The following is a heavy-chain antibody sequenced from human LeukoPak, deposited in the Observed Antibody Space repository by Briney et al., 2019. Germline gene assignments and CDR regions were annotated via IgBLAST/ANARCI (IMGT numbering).Heavy chain of an antibody. V-gene: IGHV1-24*01. Sequence: ASVKVSCKGSGYTLTELSMHWVRQAPGKGLEWMGGFDPEDGETIYAQKFQGRVTMTEDTSTDTAYMELSSLRSEDTAVYYCATDSPVAGDAFDIWGQGTMVTVSS. CDR1: GYTLTELS. CDR2: FDPEDGET. CDR3: ATDSPVAGDAFDI. D-gene: IGHD6-19*01. J-gene: IGHJ3*02.